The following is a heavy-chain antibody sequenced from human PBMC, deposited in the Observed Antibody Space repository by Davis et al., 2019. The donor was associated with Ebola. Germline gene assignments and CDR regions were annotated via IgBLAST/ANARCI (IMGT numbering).Heavy chain of an antibody. CDR2: ISSDSYYI. V-gene: IGHV3-21*01. D-gene: IGHD3-22*01. CDR3: ARGGYYDDSGYSHAAFDI. Sequence: GGSLRLSCAASGFTFSSYSMNWVRQAPGKGLEWVSSISSDSYYIYYADSLKGRFTISRDNAKNSLSLQMNSLRAEDTAVYYCARGGYYDDSGYSHAAFDIWGQGTMVTVSS. CDR1: GFTFSSYS. J-gene: IGHJ3*02.